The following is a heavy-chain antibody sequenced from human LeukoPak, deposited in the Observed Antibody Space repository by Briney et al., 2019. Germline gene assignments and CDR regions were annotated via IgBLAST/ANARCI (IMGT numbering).Heavy chain of an antibody. J-gene: IGHJ4*02. Sequence: GGSLRLSCAVSGFIFSSHAMHWGRQAPGKGLEWVAVIWYDGSNKYYADSVKGRFTMSRDNSKNTLYLQMNSLRAEDTAVYYCARNLRTGALDYWGQGTVVTVSS. CDR3: ARNLRTGALDY. V-gene: IGHV3-33*08. D-gene: IGHD7-27*01. CDR2: IWYDGSNK. CDR1: GFIFSSHA.